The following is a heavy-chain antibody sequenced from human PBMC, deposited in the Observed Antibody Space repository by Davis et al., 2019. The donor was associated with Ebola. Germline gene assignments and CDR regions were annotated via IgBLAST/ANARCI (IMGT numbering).Heavy chain of an antibody. CDR2: ISHSGHSI. V-gene: IGHV3-11*01. CDR1: GFSFSDHY. Sequence: GGSLRLSCAASGFSFSDHYMSWIRQAPGKGLETISYISHSGHSIYYADAVRGRFTISRDNAKNSLYLQMNSLRAEDTAVYYCARDRDMYYDILIGYSPIDYWGQGTLVTVP. CDR3: ARDRDMYYDILIGYSPIDY. J-gene: IGHJ4*02. D-gene: IGHD3-9*01.